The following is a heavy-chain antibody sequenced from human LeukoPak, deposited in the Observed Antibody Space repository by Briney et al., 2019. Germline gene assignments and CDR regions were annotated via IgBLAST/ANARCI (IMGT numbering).Heavy chain of an antibody. D-gene: IGHD3-16*01. CDR1: GFTFSSYW. CDR3: ARRGTYQNWFDP. CDR2: IEQDGSEK. J-gene: IGHJ5*02. Sequence: GGSLRLSCAASGFTFSSYWMSWVRQAPGKGLEWVATIEQDGSEKYYVDSVKGRFTISRDNAKNSLYLQMYSLRAEDTAVYYCARRGTYQNWFDPWGQGTLVTVSS. V-gene: IGHV3-7*01.